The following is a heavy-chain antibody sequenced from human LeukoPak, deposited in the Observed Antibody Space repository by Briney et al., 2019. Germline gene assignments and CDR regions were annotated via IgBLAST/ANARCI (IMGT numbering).Heavy chain of an antibody. CDR2: IYPGDSDT. D-gene: IGHD5-12*01. J-gene: IGHJ4*02. V-gene: IGHV5-51*01. Sequence: GESLKISCKGSGYSFTSYWIGWVRQMPGKGLEWMGIIYPGDSDTRYSPSFQGQVTISADKSISTAYLQWSSLKASDTAMYYCARYAPHSGYDDGLDYWGQGTLVTVSP. CDR3: ARYAPHSGYDDGLDY. CDR1: GYSFTSYW.